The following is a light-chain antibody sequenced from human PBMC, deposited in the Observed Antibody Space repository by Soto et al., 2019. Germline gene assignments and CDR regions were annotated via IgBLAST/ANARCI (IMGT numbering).Light chain of an antibody. J-gene: IGLJ3*02. Sequence: QSVLTQPPSVSDAPRQRVTISCSGGSSNIGNNAVNWYQQVPGKAPKLLIYYDDLVASGVSDRFSGSKSDTSASLAISGLQSEDEAVYYCAAWDDSLNGGVFGGGTKLTVL. CDR1: SSNIGNNA. CDR2: YDD. V-gene: IGLV1-36*01. CDR3: AAWDDSLNGGV.